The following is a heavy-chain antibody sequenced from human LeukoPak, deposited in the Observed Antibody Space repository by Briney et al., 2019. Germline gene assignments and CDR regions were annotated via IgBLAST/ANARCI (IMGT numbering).Heavy chain of an antibody. D-gene: IGHD5-24*01. CDR1: GFTFSSYG. CDR2: IWHDGSAE. J-gene: IGHJ4*02. V-gene: IGHV3-33*07. Sequence: GGSLRLSCAASGFTFSSYGMYWVRQAPGKGLEWLAVIWHDGSAEFYADSVRGRFTIFRDNSRNTVYLQMTSLRAEDTALYYCARDSRGGWSGYFDLWGQGTLVTVSS. CDR3: ARDSRGGWSGYFDL.